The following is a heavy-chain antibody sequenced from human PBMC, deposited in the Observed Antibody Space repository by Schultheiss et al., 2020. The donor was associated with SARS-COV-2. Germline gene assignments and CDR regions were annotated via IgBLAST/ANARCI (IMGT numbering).Heavy chain of an antibody. V-gene: IGHV3-23*01. J-gene: IGHJ4*02. D-gene: IGHD6-19*01. Sequence: GGSLRLSCTASGFTFGDYAMSWFRQAPGKGLEWVSAISGSGRSTIYADSVKGRFTISRDNAKNTLYLQMNSLRAEDTAVYYCARDLYSSGWYEDWGQGTLVTVSS. CDR1: GFTFGDYA. CDR2: ISGSGRST. CDR3: ARDLYSSGWYED.